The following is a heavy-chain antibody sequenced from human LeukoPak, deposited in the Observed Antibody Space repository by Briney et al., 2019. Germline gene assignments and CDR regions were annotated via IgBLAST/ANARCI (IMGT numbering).Heavy chain of an antibody. Sequence: TGGSLRLSCAASGFTFSSYAMSWVRQAPGKGLEWVSAISGSGGSTYYADSVKGRFTISRDNSKNTLYLQMNSLRAEDTAVYYCANVVYSSGRYGPYGYWGQGTLVTVSS. J-gene: IGHJ4*02. D-gene: IGHD6-19*01. CDR3: ANVVYSSGRYGPYGY. CDR1: GFTFSSYA. V-gene: IGHV3-23*01. CDR2: ISGSGGST.